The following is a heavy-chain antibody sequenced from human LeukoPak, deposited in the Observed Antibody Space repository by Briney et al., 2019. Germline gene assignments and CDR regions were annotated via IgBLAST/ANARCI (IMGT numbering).Heavy chain of an antibody. J-gene: IGHJ4*02. V-gene: IGHV3-23*01. Sequence: GGPLRLSCAASGFTLSNYAMSWVRQAPGKGLEWVSGISGSSAYYADSVKGRFAISRDNSKNTLYLQMNSLRAEDTAVYYCAKGRIMITFGGVNPAIDYWGQGTLVTVSS. CDR2: ISGSSA. CDR3: AKGRIMITFGGVNPAIDY. D-gene: IGHD3-16*01. CDR1: GFTLSNYA.